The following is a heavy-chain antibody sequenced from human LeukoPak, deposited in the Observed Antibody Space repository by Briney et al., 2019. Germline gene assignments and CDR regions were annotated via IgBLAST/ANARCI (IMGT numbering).Heavy chain of an antibody. Sequence: GGSLRLSCAASGFTFSSYGMHWVRQAPGEGLEWVAVISYDGSNKYYADSVKGRFTISRDDSKNTLYLQMNSLRAEDTAVYYCARDGVRVAAAGTPPFDYWGQGTLVTVSS. D-gene: IGHD6-13*01. V-gene: IGHV3-30*03. CDR2: ISYDGSNK. CDR1: GFTFSSYG. J-gene: IGHJ4*02. CDR3: ARDGVRVAAAGTPPFDY.